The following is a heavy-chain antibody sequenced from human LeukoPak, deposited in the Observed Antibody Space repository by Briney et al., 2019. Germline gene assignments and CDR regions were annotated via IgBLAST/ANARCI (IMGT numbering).Heavy chain of an antibody. CDR2: ISSRGSTI. V-gene: IGHV3-48*03. D-gene: IGHD3-9*01. CDR3: ARVLTGYYIVDY. Sequence: GGSLRLSCAASGFTFSSYDVNWVRQAPGKGLEWVSYISSRGSTIYYADPVKGRFTISRDNAKNSLYLEMNSLRAEDTAVYYCARVLTGYYIVDYWGQGTLVTVSS. CDR1: GFTFSSYD. J-gene: IGHJ4*02.